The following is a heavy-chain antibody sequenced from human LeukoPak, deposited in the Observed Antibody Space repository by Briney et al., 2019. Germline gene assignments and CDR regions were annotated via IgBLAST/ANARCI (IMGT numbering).Heavy chain of an antibody. CDR1: GFDFSIHA. D-gene: IGHD1-1*01. J-gene: IGHJ3*01. Sequence: GGSLRLSCAASGFDFSIHAMSWVRQAPGKGLEWVSSIGGGPSETYYADSVKGRFTISRDNSKKTVNLQINSLRAEDTALYYCVKDQTPYNRRSDAFDLWGQGTMVLVSS. CDR3: VKDQTPYNRRSDAFDL. V-gene: IGHV3-23*01. CDR2: IGGGPSET.